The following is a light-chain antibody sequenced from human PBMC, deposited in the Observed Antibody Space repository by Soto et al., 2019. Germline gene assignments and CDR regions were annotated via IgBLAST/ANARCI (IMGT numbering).Light chain of an antibody. CDR2: GNS. Sequence: CLLTQPPSVSGAAGQGVTISCTGSSSNIGAGYDVHWYQQLPGTAPKLLIYGNSNRPSGVPDRFSGSKSGTSASLAITGLQAEDEADYYCQSYDSSLSGFYVFGTGTKVTVL. CDR3: QSYDSSLSGFYV. J-gene: IGLJ1*01. V-gene: IGLV1-40*01. CDR1: SSNIGAGYD.